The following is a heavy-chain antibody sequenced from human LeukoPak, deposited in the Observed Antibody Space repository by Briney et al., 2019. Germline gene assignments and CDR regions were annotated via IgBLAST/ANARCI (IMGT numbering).Heavy chain of an antibody. CDR1: GYTFTSYD. J-gene: IGHJ4*02. CDR3: AKSGAIFLDIVVVPAAIGGFDY. V-gene: IGHV1-8*03. CDR2: MNPNSGNT. D-gene: IGHD2-2*03. Sequence: ASVKVSCKASGYTFTSYDINWVRQATGQGLEWMGWMNPNSGNTGYAQKFQGRVTITRNTSISTAYMELSSLRAEDTAVYYCAKSGAIFLDIVVVPAAIGGFDYWGQGTLVTVSS.